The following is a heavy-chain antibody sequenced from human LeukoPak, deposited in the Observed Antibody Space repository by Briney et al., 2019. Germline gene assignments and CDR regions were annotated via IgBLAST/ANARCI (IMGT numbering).Heavy chain of an antibody. CDR2: IWYDGSNK. Sequence: GGSLRLSCAASGFTFSSYGMHWVRQAPGKGLEWVAVIWYDGSNKYYADSVKGRFTISRDSSKNTLYLQMNSLRAEDTAVYYCARDCSSTSCYEGLDYWGQGTLVTVSS. CDR3: ARDCSSTSCYEGLDY. J-gene: IGHJ4*02. V-gene: IGHV3-33*01. D-gene: IGHD2-2*01. CDR1: GFTFSSYG.